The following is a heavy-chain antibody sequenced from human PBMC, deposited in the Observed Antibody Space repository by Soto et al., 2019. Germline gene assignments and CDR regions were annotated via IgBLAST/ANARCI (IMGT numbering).Heavy chain of an antibody. D-gene: IGHD2-2*02. V-gene: IGHV3-21*01. J-gene: IGHJ6*02. CDR2: INSRSDI. CDR1: GFTFSNFS. CDR3: AREYTAWPLAYGLDV. Sequence: PGGSLRLSCVGSGFTFSNFSINWVRQAPGKGLEWVSSINSRSDIYYADSVKGRFTISRDNAKNSVSRQMNSLRAEDTAVYYCAREYTAWPLAYGLDVWGQGTTVTVSS.